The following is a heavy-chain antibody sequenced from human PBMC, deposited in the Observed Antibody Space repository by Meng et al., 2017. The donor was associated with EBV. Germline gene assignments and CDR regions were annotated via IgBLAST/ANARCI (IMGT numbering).Heavy chain of an antibody. Sequence: QVQLVQSGAGVKKPGSSGTVPCRTSGGTVRSDAVSWVRQAPGQGLEWMGGLIPMSGAPHYAQKFQDRVTIIADESTSTHSMELNNLRFEDTAMYYCASESGRGFTPDYWGQGTLVTVSS. D-gene: IGHD3-10*01. CDR3: ASESGRGFTPDY. J-gene: IGHJ4*02. CDR1: GGTVRSDA. CDR2: LIPMSGAP. V-gene: IGHV1-69*01.